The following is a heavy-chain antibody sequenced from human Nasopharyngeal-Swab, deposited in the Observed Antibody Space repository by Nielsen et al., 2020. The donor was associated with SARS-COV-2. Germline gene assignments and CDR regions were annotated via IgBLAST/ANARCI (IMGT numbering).Heavy chain of an antibody. V-gene: IGHV3-23*01. J-gene: IGHJ4*02. CDR3: AKREITMVRGVIGYFDY. Sequence: WIRQPPGKGLEWVSAISGSGGSTYYADSVKGRFTISRDNSKNTLYLQMNSLRAEDTAVYYCAKREITMVRGVIGYFDYWGRGTLVTVSS. D-gene: IGHD3-10*01. CDR2: ISGSGGST.